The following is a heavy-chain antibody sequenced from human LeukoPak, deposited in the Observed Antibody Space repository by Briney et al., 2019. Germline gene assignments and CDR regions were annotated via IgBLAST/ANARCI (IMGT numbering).Heavy chain of an antibody. Sequence: ASVKVSCRASGYTFTSYYMHWVRQAPGQGLEWMGIINPSGGSTSYAQKFQGRVTMTRDTSTSTVYMELSSLRSEDTAVYYCTVYYYDGSYDIWGQGTMVTVSS. V-gene: IGHV1-46*01. CDR3: TVYYYDGSYDI. CDR1: GYTFTSYY. D-gene: IGHD3-22*01. J-gene: IGHJ3*02. CDR2: INPSGGST.